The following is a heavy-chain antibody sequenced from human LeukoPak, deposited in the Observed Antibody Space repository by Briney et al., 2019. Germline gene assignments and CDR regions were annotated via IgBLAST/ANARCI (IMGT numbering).Heavy chain of an antibody. CDR3: ARFRGYSGYGSPGWFDP. Sequence: GGSLRLSCAASGFTFSSYSMNWVRQAPGKGLEWVSSISSSSSYIYYADSVKGRFTISRDNAKNSLYLQMNSLRAEDTAVYYCARFRGYSGYGSPGWFDPWGQGTLVTVSS. V-gene: IGHV3-21*01. D-gene: IGHD5-12*01. CDR2: ISSSSSYI. CDR1: GFTFSSYS. J-gene: IGHJ5*02.